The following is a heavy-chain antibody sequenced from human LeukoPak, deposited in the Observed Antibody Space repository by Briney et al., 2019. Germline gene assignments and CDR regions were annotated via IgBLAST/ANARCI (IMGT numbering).Heavy chain of an antibody. Sequence: KPSETLSLTCAVYGGSFGSYCWTWISQPPGKGLEWIGSIYYSGSTYYNPSLKSRVTISVDTSKNQFSLKLSSVTAADTAVYYCARHERLYNWFDPWGQGTLVTVSS. J-gene: IGHJ5*02. CDR2: IYYSGST. D-gene: IGHD2-15*01. CDR3: ARHERLYNWFDP. V-gene: IGHV4-39*01. CDR1: GGSFGSYC.